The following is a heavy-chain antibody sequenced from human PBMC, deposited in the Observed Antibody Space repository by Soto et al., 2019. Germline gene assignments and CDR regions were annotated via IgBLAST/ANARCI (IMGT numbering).Heavy chain of an antibody. Sequence: PGGSLKLSCAASGFPFSNAWMNWVRQAPGKGLEWVGRIKSKRDSGTTDYAAPVKGRFTISRDDSRNTVYLQLNSLKTEDTAVYYCATSVVVTGTVDYWGQGTLVTGSP. J-gene: IGHJ4*02. CDR2: IKSKRDSGTT. CDR3: ATSVVVTGTVDY. D-gene: IGHD6-13*01. CDR1: GFPFSNAW. V-gene: IGHV3-15*07.